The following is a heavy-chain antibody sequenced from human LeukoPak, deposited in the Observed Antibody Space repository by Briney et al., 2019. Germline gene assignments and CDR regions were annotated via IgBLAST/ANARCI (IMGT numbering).Heavy chain of an antibody. V-gene: IGHV3-21*04. CDR1: GFTFSSYS. J-gene: IGHJ6*02. CDR2: ISSSSSYI. Sequence: GGSLRLSCAASGFTFSSYSMNWVRQAPGKGLEWVSSISSSSSYIYYADSVKGRFTISRDSAKSSLYLQMSNLRAEDTAVYFCARGGGLDVWGQGATVTVSS. CDR3: ARGGGLDV. D-gene: IGHD3-16*01.